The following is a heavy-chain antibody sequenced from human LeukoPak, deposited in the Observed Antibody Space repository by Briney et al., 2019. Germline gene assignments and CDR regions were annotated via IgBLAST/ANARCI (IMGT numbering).Heavy chain of an antibody. CDR1: GFTFSSYA. J-gene: IGHJ4*02. CDR3: AKHPSPVFGGGSYFED. V-gene: IGHV3-23*01. Sequence: GGSLRLSCAASGFTFSSYAMHWVRQAPGKGLEWVSAISGSGVNTDYADSVKGRFTISRDNSKNTLYLQMNSLTAEDTAVYYCAKHPSPVFGGGSYFEDWGQGTLVTVSS. CDR2: ISGSGVNT. D-gene: IGHD3-16*01.